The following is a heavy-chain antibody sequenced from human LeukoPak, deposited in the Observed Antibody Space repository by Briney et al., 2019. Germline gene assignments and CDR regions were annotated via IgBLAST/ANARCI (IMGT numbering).Heavy chain of an antibody. D-gene: IGHD6-19*01. CDR3: ARDGRMAVAGSFDY. J-gene: IGHJ4*02. CDR2: IYYSGST. CDR1: GASISSGDYY. V-gene: IGHV4-30-4*01. Sequence: SETLSLTCTVSGASISSGDYYWSWIRQPPGKGLEWIGYIYYSGSTYYNPSLKSRVTISVDTSKNQFSLKLSSVTAADTAVYYCARDGRMAVAGSFDYWGQGTLVTVSS.